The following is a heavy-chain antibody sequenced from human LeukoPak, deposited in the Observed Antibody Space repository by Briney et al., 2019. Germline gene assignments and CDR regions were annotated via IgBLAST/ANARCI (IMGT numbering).Heavy chain of an antibody. CDR3: ASYSSLDY. D-gene: IGHD6-19*01. CDR2: IYSGGST. J-gene: IGHJ4*02. CDR1: GFSVSSNY. Sequence: GGSLRLSCAASGFSVSSNYMSWVRQAPGKGLEWVSLIYSGGSTYYADSVKGRFTISRDNSKNTLYLQMNSLRAEDTAVYYCASYSSLDYWGQGTLVTVSS. V-gene: IGHV3-66*01.